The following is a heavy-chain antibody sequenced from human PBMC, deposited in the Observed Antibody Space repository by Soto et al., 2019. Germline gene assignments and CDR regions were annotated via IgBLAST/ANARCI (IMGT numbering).Heavy chain of an antibody. V-gene: IGHV4-34*01. CDR3: VRVPRAYSGSSRYYYYMDV. D-gene: IGHD6-6*01. CDR2: INHSGST. J-gene: IGHJ6*03. CDR1: GGSFSGYY. Sequence: PSETLSLTCAASGGSFSGYYWSWIRQPPGKGLEWIGEINHSGSTNYNPSLKSRVTISVDTNKNQFPLKLSSVSAADTAVYYCVRVPRAYSGSSRYYYYMDVWAKGTTVTVT.